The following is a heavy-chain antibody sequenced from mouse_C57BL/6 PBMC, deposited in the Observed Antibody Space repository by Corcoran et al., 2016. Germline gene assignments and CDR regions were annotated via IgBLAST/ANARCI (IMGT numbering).Heavy chain of an antibody. CDR2: ISYDGSN. CDR1: GYSITSGYY. D-gene: IGHD2-4*01. CDR3: ARDLDSDWYFDV. Sequence: DVQLQESGPGLVKPSQSLSLTCSVTGYSITSGYYWNWIRQFPGNKLEWMGYISYDGSNNYNPSLKNRISITRDTSKNQFFLKLNSVTTEDTATYYCARDLDSDWYFDVWGTGTTVTVSS. J-gene: IGHJ1*03. V-gene: IGHV3-6*01.